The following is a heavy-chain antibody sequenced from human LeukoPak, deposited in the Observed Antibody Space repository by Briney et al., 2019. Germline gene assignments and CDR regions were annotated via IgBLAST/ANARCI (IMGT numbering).Heavy chain of an antibody. J-gene: IGHJ6*03. CDR3: ARGASYYYYYMDV. V-gene: IGHV1-69*05. Sequence: SVKVSCKASGGTYSSYAISWVRQAPGQGLEWMGGIIPIFGTANYAQKFQGRVTITTDESTSTAYMELSSLRSEDTAVYYCARGASYYYYYMDVWGKGTTVTVSS. D-gene: IGHD1-26*01. CDR1: GGTYSSYA. CDR2: IIPIFGTA.